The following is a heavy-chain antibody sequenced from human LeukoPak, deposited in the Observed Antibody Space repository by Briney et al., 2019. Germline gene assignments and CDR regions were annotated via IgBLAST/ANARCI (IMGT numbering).Heavy chain of an antibody. J-gene: IGHJ6*03. CDR3: AKRSGYDYYYYYYMDV. CDR1: GGSFSSYF. D-gene: IGHD5-12*01. CDR2: ISGSGGST. V-gene: IGHV3-23*01. Sequence: ETLSLTCTVYGGSFSSYFWSWIRQSPGKGPEWVSAISGSGGSTYYADSVKGRFTISRDNSKNTLYLQMNSLRAEDTAVYYCAKRSGYDYYYYYYMDVWGKGTTVTVSS.